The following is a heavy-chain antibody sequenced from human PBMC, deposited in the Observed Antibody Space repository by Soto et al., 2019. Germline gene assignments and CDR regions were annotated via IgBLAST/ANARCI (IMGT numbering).Heavy chain of an antibody. CDR3: AKGHGDYSWHWFDS. CDR2: IGGSGGDI. D-gene: IGHD4-17*01. J-gene: IGHJ5*01. Sequence: PGGSLRLSCAASGFAFSNYAMSWVRQAPGKGLEWVSGIGGSGGDIYYAGSVKGRFTISGDNSKNTLSLQMNSLRAEDTAVYYCAKGHGDYSWHWFDSWGQGTLVTVSS. CDR1: GFAFSNYA. V-gene: IGHV3-23*01.